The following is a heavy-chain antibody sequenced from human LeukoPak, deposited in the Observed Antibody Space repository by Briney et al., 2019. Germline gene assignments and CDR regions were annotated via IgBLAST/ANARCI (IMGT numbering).Heavy chain of an antibody. J-gene: IGHJ3*02. CDR3: ARSHMYGDYGEDI. CDR2: INSVGGTT. D-gene: IGHD4-17*01. V-gene: IGHV3-48*04. Sequence: PGGSLRLSCAASGFTFNSYGMNWFRQAPGRGLEWISYINSVGGTTFYADSVKGRFTISRDNAHNTLYLQMNSLRAEDAATYYCARSHMYGDYGEDIWGHGTVVAVSS. CDR1: GFTFNSYG.